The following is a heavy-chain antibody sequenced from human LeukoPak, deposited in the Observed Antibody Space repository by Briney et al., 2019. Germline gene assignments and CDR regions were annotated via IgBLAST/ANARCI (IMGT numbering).Heavy chain of an antibody. J-gene: IGHJ4*02. Sequence: GGSLRLSCAASGFTLSNYRMHWVRQAPGKGLVWVSRINTDGSTTTYADSVKGRFTISRDNSKNTLYLQMNSLRAEDTAVYYCAKDRGGDCYACFDYWGQGTLVTVSS. CDR2: INTDGSTT. V-gene: IGHV3-74*01. D-gene: IGHD2-21*02. CDR1: GFTLSNYR. CDR3: AKDRGGDCYACFDY.